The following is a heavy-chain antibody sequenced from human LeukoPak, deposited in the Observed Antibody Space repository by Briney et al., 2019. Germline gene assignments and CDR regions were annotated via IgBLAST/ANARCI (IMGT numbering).Heavy chain of an antibody. Sequence: ASVSVSCRASGYTFTSYYMHWVRQAPGQGLEWMGIINPSGGSTSYAQKFQGRVTMTRDTSTSTVYMELSSLRSEDTAVYYCARASPSRRDGYNLDYWGQGTLVTVSS. CDR1: GYTFTSYY. CDR3: ARASPSRRDGYNLDY. CDR2: INPSGGST. V-gene: IGHV1-46*01. J-gene: IGHJ4*02. D-gene: IGHD5-24*01.